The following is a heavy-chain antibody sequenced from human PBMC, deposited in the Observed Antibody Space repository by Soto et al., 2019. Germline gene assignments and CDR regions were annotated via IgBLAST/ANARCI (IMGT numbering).Heavy chain of an antibody. CDR2: ISYDGSNK. CDR3: AREATDCGGDCYYYYGMDV. V-gene: IGHV3-30-3*01. J-gene: IGHJ6*02. Sequence: WVRQAPGKGLEWVAVISYDGSNKYYADSVKGRFTISRDNSKNTLYLQMNSLRAEDTAVYYCAREATDCGGDCYYYYGMDVWGQGTTVTVSS. D-gene: IGHD2-21*02.